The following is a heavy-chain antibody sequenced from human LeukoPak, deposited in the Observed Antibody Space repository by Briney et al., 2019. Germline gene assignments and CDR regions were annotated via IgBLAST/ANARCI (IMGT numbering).Heavy chain of an antibody. CDR2: INHSGST. CDR3: AREVGYCSSTSCPEGVYYYYMDV. J-gene: IGHJ6*03. Sequence: SETLSLTCAVYGGSFSGYYWSWIRQPPGKGLEWIGEINHSGSTNYNPSLKSRVTISVDTSKNQFSLKLSSVTAADTAVYYCAREVGYCSSTSCPEGVYYYYMDVWGKGTTVTISS. V-gene: IGHV4-34*01. D-gene: IGHD2-2*01. CDR1: GGSFSGYY.